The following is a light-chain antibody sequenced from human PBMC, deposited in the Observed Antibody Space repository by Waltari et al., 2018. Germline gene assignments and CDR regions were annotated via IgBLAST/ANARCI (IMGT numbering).Light chain of an antibody. Sequence: DIVMTQSPDSLAVSLGERATINRKSSQNLLYSSNNKNYLAWYQQKPGQPPKLLIYWASTREFGVPDRFSGSGSETDFTLTISSLQAEDVAVYYCQQYYTTPPYTFGQGTKLEIK. J-gene: IGKJ2*01. CDR3: QQYYTTPPYT. CDR1: QNLLYSSNNKNY. V-gene: IGKV4-1*01. CDR2: WAS.